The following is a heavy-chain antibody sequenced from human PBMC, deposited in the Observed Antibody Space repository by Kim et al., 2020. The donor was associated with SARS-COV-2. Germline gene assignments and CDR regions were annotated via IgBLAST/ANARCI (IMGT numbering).Heavy chain of an antibody. J-gene: IGHJ6*02. V-gene: IGHV5-51*01. CDR3: ARLCSSTSCRVGMDV. Sequence: GESLKISCKGSGYSFTSYWIGWVRQMPGKGLEWMGIIYPGDSDTRYSPSFQGQVTISADKSISTAYLQWSSLKASDTAMYYCARLCSSTSCRVGMDVWGQGTTVTVSS. CDR2: IYPGDSDT. D-gene: IGHD2-2*01. CDR1: GYSFTSYW.